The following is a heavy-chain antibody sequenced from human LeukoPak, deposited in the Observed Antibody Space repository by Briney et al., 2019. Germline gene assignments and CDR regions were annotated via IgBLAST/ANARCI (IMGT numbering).Heavy chain of an antibody. CDR3: AKDQRWESPHYLDS. J-gene: IGHJ4*02. Sequence: ASVKVSCKASGYTFTSYDINWVRQATGQGLEWMGWMNPNSGNTGYAQKFQGRVTMTRNTSISTAYMELNSLRDEDTAVYYCAKDQRWESPHYLDSWGQGTLVTVSS. CDR1: GYTFTSYD. D-gene: IGHD1-26*01. CDR2: MNPNSGNT. V-gene: IGHV1-8*01.